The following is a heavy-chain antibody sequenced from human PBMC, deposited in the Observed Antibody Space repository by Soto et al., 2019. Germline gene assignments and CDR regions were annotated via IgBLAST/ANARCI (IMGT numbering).Heavy chain of an antibody. CDR2: INSFSGDT. Sequence: QVQLVQSGAEVKKPGASVKVSCKASGYTFTHYGITWVRQAPGQGLEWMGWINSFSGDTNYPQKLQGRLTMTTDTSTNTVYMELRTLRSDDTAGYYCARDLHSGGKYWYFDIWGRGTLVTVSS. V-gene: IGHV1-18*01. D-gene: IGHD2-15*01. CDR3: ARDLHSGGKYWYFDI. CDR1: GYTFTHYG. J-gene: IGHJ2*01.